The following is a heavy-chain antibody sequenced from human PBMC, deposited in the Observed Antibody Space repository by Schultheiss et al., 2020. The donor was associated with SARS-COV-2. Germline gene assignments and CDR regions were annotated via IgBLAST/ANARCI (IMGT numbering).Heavy chain of an antibody. CDR2: INHSGST. CDR3: ARDRPGYSSSWYGPNLDY. J-gene: IGHJ4*02. Sequence: SETLSLTCAVYGGSFSGYYWSWIRQPPGKGLEWIGEINHSGSTNYNPSLKSRVSISVDTSKNQFSLKLSSVTAADTAVYYCARDRPGYSSSWYGPNLDYWGQGTLVTVSS. V-gene: IGHV4-34*01. CDR1: GGSFSGYY. D-gene: IGHD6-13*01.